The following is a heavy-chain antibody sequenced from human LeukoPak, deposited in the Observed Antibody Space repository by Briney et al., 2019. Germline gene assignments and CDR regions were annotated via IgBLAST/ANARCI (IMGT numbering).Heavy chain of an antibody. CDR1: GFTFSSYS. CDR3: APPPTVRGVTP. D-gene: IGHD3-10*01. Sequence: GGSLRLSCAASGFTFSSYSMNWVRQAPGKGLEWVSSISSSSSDIYYAHSVKGRFTISRDNAKNSLYLQMDSLRAEDTAVYYCAPPPTVRGVTPWGQGTLVTVSS. V-gene: IGHV3-21*01. J-gene: IGHJ5*02. CDR2: ISSSSSDI.